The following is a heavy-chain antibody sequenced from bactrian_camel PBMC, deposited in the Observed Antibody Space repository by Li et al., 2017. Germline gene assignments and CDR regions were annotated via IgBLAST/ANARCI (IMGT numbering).Heavy chain of an antibody. D-gene: IGHD7*01. CDR3: AADSLRYRGLGAVNWDFAGNYEY. CDR1: GDTERIRC. Sequence: HVQLVESGGGSVQAGGSLRLTCTASGDTERIRCMAWFRQAPGKEREGIASIYAGGGRAVVADSVEGRFTISQDNSKNTMYLQMNSLRPEDSAMYYCAADSLRYRGLGAVNWDFAGNYEYWGQGTQVTVS. J-gene: IGHJ4*01. V-gene: IGHV3S1*01. CDR2: IYAGGGRA.